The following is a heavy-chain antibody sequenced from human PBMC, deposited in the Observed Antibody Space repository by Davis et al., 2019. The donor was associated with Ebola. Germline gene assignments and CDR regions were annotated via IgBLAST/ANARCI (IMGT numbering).Heavy chain of an antibody. CDR1: GYNFITYW. V-gene: IGHV5-51*01. D-gene: IGHD3-10*01. Sequence: KVSCKGSGYNFITYWIGWVRQMPGKGLEWMGIIYPGDSDTRYSPSFKGQVTISVDKSMNTAYLQWSGLKASDTAMYYCARLGSSSPWRPFDVWGQGTMVTVSS. CDR2: IYPGDSDT. J-gene: IGHJ3*01. CDR3: ARLGSSSPWRPFDV.